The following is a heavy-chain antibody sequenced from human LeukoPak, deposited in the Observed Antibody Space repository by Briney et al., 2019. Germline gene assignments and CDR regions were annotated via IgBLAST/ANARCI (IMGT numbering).Heavy chain of an antibody. CDR2: INHSGST. V-gene: IGHV4-34*01. Sequence: SETLSLTCAVYGGSFSGYYRSWIRQPPGKGLEWIGEINHSGSTNYNPSLKSRVTISVDTSKNQFSLKLSSVTAADTAVYYCARSLDTAMVAAFDIWGQGTMVTVSS. J-gene: IGHJ3*02. D-gene: IGHD5-18*01. CDR3: ARSLDTAMVAAFDI. CDR1: GGSFSGYY.